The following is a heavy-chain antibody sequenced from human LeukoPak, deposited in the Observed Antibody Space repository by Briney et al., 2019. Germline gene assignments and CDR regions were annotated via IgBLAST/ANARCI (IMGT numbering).Heavy chain of an antibody. V-gene: IGHV1-69*05. J-gene: IGHJ5*02. CDR1: GGTFSSYA. Sequence: SVKVSCKASGGTFSSYAISWVRQAPGQGLEWMGGIIPIFVTANYAQKFQGRVTITTDESTSTAYMALSSLRSEDTAVYYCARVFWSGYYNYNWFDPWGQGTLVTVSS. CDR2: IIPIFVTA. CDR3: ARVFWSGYYNYNWFDP. D-gene: IGHD3-3*01.